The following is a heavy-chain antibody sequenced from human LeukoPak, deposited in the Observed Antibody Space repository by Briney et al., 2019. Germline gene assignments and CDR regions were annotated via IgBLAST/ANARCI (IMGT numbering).Heavy chain of an antibody. D-gene: IGHD6-13*01. V-gene: IGHV3-23*01. CDR2: ISGSGGST. CDR1: GFTFSSYA. Sequence: PGGSLRLSCAASGFTFSSYAMSWVRQAPGKGLEWVSAISGSGGSTYYADSVKGRFTISRDNSKNTLYLQMNSLRAENTAVYYCAKEPSSYSSSWYWGDYWGQGTLVTVSS. J-gene: IGHJ4*02. CDR3: AKEPSSYSSSWYWGDY.